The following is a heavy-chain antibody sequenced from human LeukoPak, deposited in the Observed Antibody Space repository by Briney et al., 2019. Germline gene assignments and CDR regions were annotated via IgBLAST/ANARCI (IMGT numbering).Heavy chain of an antibody. J-gene: IGHJ4*02. CDR2: IYYSGST. CDR1: GGSVSSGSYY. V-gene: IGHV4-61*01. Sequence: SETLSLTCTVSGGSVSSGSYYWSWTRQPPGKGLEWIGYIYYSGSTNSNPSLKSRVTLSVDTSKNQFSLKLSSVTAADTAVYYCARGPVVVTAYHIDYWGQGTLVTVSS. D-gene: IGHD2-21*02. CDR3: ARGPVVVTAYHIDY.